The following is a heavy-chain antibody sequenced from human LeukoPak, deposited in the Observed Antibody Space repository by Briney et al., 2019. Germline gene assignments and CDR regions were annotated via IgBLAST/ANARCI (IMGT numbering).Heavy chain of an antibody. CDR2: ISGSGGTT. D-gene: IGHD3-10*01. CDR3: AKIGDYYGSGSKIDY. Sequence: PGGSLRLSCAASGFIFSNYAMSWVRRAPGEGLEWVSAISGSGGTTYYADSVKGRCTIPRDNSKNTLYLQMNSLRAEDTAVYYCAKIGDYYGSGSKIDYWGQGTLVTVSS. J-gene: IGHJ4*02. CDR1: GFIFSNYA. V-gene: IGHV3-23*01.